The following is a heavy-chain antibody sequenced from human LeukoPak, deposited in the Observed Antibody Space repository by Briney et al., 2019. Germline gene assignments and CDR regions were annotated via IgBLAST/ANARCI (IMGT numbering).Heavy chain of an antibody. D-gene: IGHD3-9*01. CDR3: ARLHYYDILTGYLYYFDY. Sequence: GKSLKISCKGSVYSFTSYWIGWVRQMPGKGLEWMGIIYPGDSDTRYSPSFQGQVTISADKSISTAYLQWSSLKASDTAMYYCARLHYYDILTGYLYYFDYWGQGTLVTVSS. CDR2: IYPGDSDT. J-gene: IGHJ4*02. V-gene: IGHV5-51*01. CDR1: VYSFTSYW.